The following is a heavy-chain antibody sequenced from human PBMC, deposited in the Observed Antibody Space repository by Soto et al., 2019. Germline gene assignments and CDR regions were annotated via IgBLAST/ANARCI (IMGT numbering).Heavy chain of an antibody. V-gene: IGHV1-2*02. Sequence: ASVKVSCKASGYTFTGYYMHWVRQAPGQGLEWMGWINPNSGGTNYAQKVQGRVTMTRDTSISTAYMELSRLRSDDTAVYYCATDQAITMVRGVPGYWGQGTLVTVSS. CDR1: GYTFTGYY. D-gene: IGHD3-10*01. CDR2: INPNSGGT. J-gene: IGHJ4*02. CDR3: ATDQAITMVRGVPGY.